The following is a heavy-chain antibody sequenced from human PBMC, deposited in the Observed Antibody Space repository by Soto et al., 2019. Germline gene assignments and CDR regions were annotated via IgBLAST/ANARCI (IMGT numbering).Heavy chain of an antibody. CDR1: GGSISSSSYY. D-gene: IGHD6-19*01. V-gene: IGHV4-39*01. CDR3: ARHDNEQWLVYKVWGAFDI. CDR2: IYYSGST. Sequence: QLQLQESGPGLVKPSETLSLTCTVSGGSISSSSYYWGWIRQPPGKGLEGIGSIYYSGSTYYNPSLKSRVTISVDTSKNQFSLKLSSVTAADTAVYYCARHDNEQWLVYKVWGAFDIWGQGTMVTVSS. J-gene: IGHJ3*02.